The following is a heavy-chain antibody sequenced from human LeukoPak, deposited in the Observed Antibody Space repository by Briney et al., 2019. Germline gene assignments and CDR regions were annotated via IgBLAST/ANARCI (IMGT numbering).Heavy chain of an antibody. Sequence: GASVKVSCKASGYTFSDYGITWVRQAPGQGLEWMGRIGAYNGHTNKAQKFEGRVTMTTDTATNTAYMELRSLRSDDTAVYYCARDEQYGRRPEAYWGQGTPVTVSS. CDR3: ARDEQYGRRPEAY. J-gene: IGHJ4*02. CDR1: GYTFSDYG. CDR2: IGAYNGHT. V-gene: IGHV1-18*01. D-gene: IGHD1/OR15-1a*01.